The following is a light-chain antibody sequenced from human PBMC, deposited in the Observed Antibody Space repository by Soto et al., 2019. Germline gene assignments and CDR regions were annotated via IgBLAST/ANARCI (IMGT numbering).Light chain of an antibody. Sequence: EIVLTQSPGTLSLSPGARATLSCRASQSVTSTYLGWYQQKPGQAPSLLIYGASSRATGIPDRFSGRGSGTDFNLTISRREREDVAVDYFQQYVAPPISFGQGTRLEIK. CDR3: QQYVAPPIS. V-gene: IGKV3-20*01. CDR2: GAS. CDR1: QSVTSTY. J-gene: IGKJ5*01.